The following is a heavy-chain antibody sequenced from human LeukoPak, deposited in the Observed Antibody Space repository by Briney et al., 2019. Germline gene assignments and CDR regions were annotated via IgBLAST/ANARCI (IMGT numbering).Heavy chain of an antibody. Sequence: PGGSLRLSCAASGFTFSSYWMSWVRQAPGKGLEWVANIKQDGSEKYYVVSVKGRFTISRDNAKNSLYLQMNSLRAEDTAVYYCARDLLIAVATDDYWGQGTLVTVSS. CDR2: IKQDGSEK. CDR3: ARDLLIAVATDDY. D-gene: IGHD6-19*01. CDR1: GFTFSSYW. V-gene: IGHV3-7*01. J-gene: IGHJ4*02.